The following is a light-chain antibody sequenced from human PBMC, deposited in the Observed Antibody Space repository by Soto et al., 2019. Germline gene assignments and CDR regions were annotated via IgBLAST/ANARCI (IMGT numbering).Light chain of an antibody. CDR2: EVS. J-gene: IGKJ5*01. CDR1: QSLLHITGETF. Sequence: DVGITQTPLSLSVAPGHPASISCKSSQSLLHITGETFLFWYLQKPGQSPQLLIYEVSTRVSGVPDRFSGSGSGTDFTLEISRVETDDVGIYYCMKSTQLPPNFGQGTRLAIK. CDR3: MKSTQLPPN. V-gene: IGKV2D-29*02.